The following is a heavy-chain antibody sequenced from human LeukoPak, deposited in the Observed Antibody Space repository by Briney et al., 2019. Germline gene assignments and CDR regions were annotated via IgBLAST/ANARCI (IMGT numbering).Heavy chain of an antibody. Sequence: ASVKVSCKASGYTFSDYYIHWVRQAPGQGLAWMGSIKPNRGGTNYAQKFQGRVTMTRDTSISTGYMELSRLRSDDTAVYYCARGLHSGGYGAQGYWGQGTLVTVSA. V-gene: IGHV1-2*02. CDR3: ARGLHSGGYGAQGY. CDR2: IKPNRGGT. J-gene: IGHJ4*02. CDR1: GYTFSDYY. D-gene: IGHD1-26*01.